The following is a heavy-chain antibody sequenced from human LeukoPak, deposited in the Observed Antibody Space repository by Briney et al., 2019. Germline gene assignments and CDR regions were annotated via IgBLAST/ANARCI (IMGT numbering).Heavy chain of an antibody. Sequence: SETLSLTCTVSGGSISSYYWSWIRQPAGKGLEWIGRIYTSESTNYNPSLKGRVTMSVDTSKNQFSLKLSSVTAADTAVYYCARAGRYCTSTSCYLLDYWGQGTLVTVSS. J-gene: IGHJ4*02. D-gene: IGHD2-2*01. CDR3: ARAGRYCTSTSCYLLDY. CDR2: IYTSEST. CDR1: GGSISSYY. V-gene: IGHV4-4*07.